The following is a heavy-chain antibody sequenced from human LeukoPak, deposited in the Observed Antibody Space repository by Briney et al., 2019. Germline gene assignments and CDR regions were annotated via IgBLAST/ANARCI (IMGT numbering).Heavy chain of an antibody. D-gene: IGHD6-13*01. J-gene: IGHJ5*02. CDR2: TIPNTGVT. V-gene: IGHV1-2*02. CDR1: GYTFTDYY. Sequence: GASVKVSCKASGYTFTDYYIHWVRQAPGQGLELMGWTIPNTGVTNYAQKFQGRVTMTRDTSISTAYMELSSLTSDDTAVYYCAKEAAAAGNNWFDPWGQGTLVTVFS. CDR3: AKEAAAAGNNWFDP.